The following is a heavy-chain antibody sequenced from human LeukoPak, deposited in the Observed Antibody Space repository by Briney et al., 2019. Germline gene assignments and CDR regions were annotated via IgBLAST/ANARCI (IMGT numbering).Heavy chain of an antibody. V-gene: IGHV3-7*01. D-gene: IGHD2-21*02. J-gene: IGHJ4*02. CDR3: VAGRDWLFDY. CDR1: GLTFSNPW. Sequence: GGSLRLSCAASGLTFSNPWMTWVRQAPGRGLEWVANIRQEGGEKHYVDSVRGRFTISRDNVKNSLFLQMNSLRAEDTALYYCVAGRDWLFDYWGQGTLVTVSS. CDR2: IRQEGGEK.